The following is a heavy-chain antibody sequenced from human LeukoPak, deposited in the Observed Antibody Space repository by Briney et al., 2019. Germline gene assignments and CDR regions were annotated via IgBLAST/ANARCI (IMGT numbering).Heavy chain of an antibody. CDR3: ARGMKDPVYAMLAWFDP. J-gene: IGHJ5*02. D-gene: IGHD2-8*01. Sequence: NASETLSLTCAVYGGSFSGYYWSWIRQPPGKGLEWIGEINHSGSTNYNPSLKSRVTISVDTSKNQFSLKLSSVTAADTAVYYCARGMKDPVYAMLAWFDPWGQGTLVTVSS. CDR2: INHSGST. V-gene: IGHV4-34*01. CDR1: GGSFSGYY.